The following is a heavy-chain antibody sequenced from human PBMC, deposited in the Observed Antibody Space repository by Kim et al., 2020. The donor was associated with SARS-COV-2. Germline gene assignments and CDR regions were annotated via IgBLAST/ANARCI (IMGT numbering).Heavy chain of an antibody. Sequence: KGRVTIARDNSKNSLYLQMNSLRTEDTSLYYCAKGAGSGYSYGSGYGMDVWGQGTTVTVSS. CDR3: AKGAGSGYSYGSGYGMDV. D-gene: IGHD5-18*01. J-gene: IGHJ6*02. V-gene: IGHV3-43*01.